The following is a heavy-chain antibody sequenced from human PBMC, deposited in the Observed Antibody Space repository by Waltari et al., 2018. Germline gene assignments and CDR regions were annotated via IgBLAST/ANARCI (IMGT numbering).Heavy chain of an antibody. CDR2: IYYSGST. J-gene: IGHJ5*02. D-gene: IGHD3-10*01. CDR1: GGSISSYY. Sequence: QVQLQESGPGLVKPSETLSLTCTVSGGSISSYYWRWIRQPPGKGLEWIGYIYYSGSTNYNPSLKSRVTISVDTSKNHFSLKLSSVTAADTAVYYCASDSYLSRGTAERGGWFDPWGQGTLVTVSS. V-gene: IGHV4-59*01. CDR3: ASDSYLSRGTAERGGWFDP.